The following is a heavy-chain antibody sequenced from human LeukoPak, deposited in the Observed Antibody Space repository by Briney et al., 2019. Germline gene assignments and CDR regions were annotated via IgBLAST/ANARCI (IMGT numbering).Heavy chain of an antibody. D-gene: IGHD3-22*01. J-gene: IGHJ3*02. Sequence: SETLSLTCTVSGGSIISSNYYWGWIRQPPGKGLEWIGSMYYSGSTHYNPSLKSRVTISVDMSKNQFSLRLSSVTAADTAVYYCARDSMIVAPYGALDIWGRGTMVTVSS. V-gene: IGHV4-39*07. CDR2: MYYSGST. CDR3: ARDSMIVAPYGALDI. CDR1: GGSIISSNYY.